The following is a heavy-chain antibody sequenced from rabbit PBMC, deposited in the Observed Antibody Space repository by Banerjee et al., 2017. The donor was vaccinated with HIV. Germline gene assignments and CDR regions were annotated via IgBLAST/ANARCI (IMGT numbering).Heavy chain of an antibody. D-gene: IGHD4-1*01. CDR1: GFDFSSYG. V-gene: IGHV1S47*01. CDR3: ARDLAGVIGWNFNL. CDR2: ITYGGSA. Sequence: QEQLVESGGGLVQPGGSLKLSCKASGFDFSSYGVSWVRQAPGKGLEWIGYITYGGSAYYASWVKGRFTISRDNAQNTVSLQMTSLTAADTATYFCARDLAGVIGWNFNLWGPGTL. J-gene: IGHJ4*01.